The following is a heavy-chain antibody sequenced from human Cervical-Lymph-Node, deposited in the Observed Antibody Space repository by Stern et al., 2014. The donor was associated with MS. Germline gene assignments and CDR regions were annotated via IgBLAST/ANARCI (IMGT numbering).Heavy chain of an antibody. CDR2: IYPGDSDI. V-gene: IGHV5-51*03. CDR3: ARNYGGYFDY. J-gene: IGHJ4*02. Sequence: EVQLVESGAEVRKPGESLKISCKGSGYNFATYWIAWVRQMPGKGLEWMGIIYPGDSDIRYSPSFQGQVTISADKSISTAYLQWSSLKASDAAMYYCARNYGGYFDYWGQGTLVTVSS. CDR1: GYNFATYW. D-gene: IGHD4/OR15-4a*01.